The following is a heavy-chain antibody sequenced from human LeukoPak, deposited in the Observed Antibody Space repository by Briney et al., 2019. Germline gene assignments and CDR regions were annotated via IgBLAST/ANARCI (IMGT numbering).Heavy chain of an antibody. J-gene: IGHJ4*02. D-gene: IGHD6-19*01. CDR2: ADYSGGT. Sequence: SETLSLTCTVAGDSVSSVTDYWAWIRQPPGKGLEWIASADYSGGTYYNPSLESRVAISADMSKRQISLTLTSVTGADTAVYYCAGERGEEYSSGWYKTNYFDNWGQGIRVTVSS. CDR3: AGERGEEYSSGWYKTNYFDN. V-gene: IGHV4-39*07. CDR1: GDSVSSVTDY.